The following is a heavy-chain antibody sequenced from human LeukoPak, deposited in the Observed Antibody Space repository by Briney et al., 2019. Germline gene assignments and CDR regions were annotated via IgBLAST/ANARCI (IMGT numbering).Heavy chain of an antibody. D-gene: IGHD4-23*01. CDR1: GFTFSSYG. CDR2: ISSSDSTI. J-gene: IGHJ4*02. V-gene: IGHV3-48*03. CDR3: ARDYGGSSPFDY. Sequence: GGSLRLSCAASGFTFSSYGMHWVRQAPGKGLEWVSYISSSDSTIYYADSVKGRFTISRDNAKNSLYLQMNSLRAEDTAVYHCARDYGGSSPFDYWGQGTLVTVSS.